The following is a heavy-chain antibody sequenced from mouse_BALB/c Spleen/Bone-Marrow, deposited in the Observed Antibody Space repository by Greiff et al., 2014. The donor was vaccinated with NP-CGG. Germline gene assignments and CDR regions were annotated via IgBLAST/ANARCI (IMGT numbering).Heavy chain of an antibody. J-gene: IGHJ2*01. CDR2: IWAGGST. CDR3: ARDRGYYKDVGDY. Sequence: VQLQQSGPGLVAPSQSLSITCTVSGFSLTSYGVHWVRQPPGKGLEWLGVIWAGGSTNYNSALMSRLSISKDNSESQVFLKMNGLQTDDTAIYYCARDRGYYKDVGDYWGQGTTLTVSS. V-gene: IGHV2-9*02. D-gene: IGHD2-3*01. CDR1: GFSLTSYG.